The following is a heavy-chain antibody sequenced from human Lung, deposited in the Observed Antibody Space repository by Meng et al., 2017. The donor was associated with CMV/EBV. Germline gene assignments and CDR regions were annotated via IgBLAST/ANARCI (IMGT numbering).Heavy chain of an antibody. V-gene: IGHV4-34*01. CDR3: ARGRTDFDS. J-gene: IGHJ4*02. D-gene: IGHD1-1*01. CDR1: SGSLTDYF. CDR2: ISHSGRT. Sequence: TXSLTCAVYSGSLTDYFWSWIRQSPEKGLEWIGDISHSGRTNYNPSPKSRVTISVDTSSNQFFLKVTSVTAADTAVYYCARGRTDFDSWGQGTLVTVSS.